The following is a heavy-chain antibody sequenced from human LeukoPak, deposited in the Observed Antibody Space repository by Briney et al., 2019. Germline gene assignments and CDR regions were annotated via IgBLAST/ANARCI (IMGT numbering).Heavy chain of an antibody. CDR3: AKDGGSNYSDSSGFPPDFDY. CDR2: IRYDGSNK. J-gene: IGHJ4*02. V-gene: IGHV3-30*02. D-gene: IGHD3-22*01. Sequence: GGSLRLSCAASGFTLSSYGMHWVRQAPGKGLEWVAFIRYDGSNKYYADSVKGRFTISRDSSKNTLYLQMNSLRAEDTAVYYCAKDGGSNYSDSSGFPPDFDYWGQGTLVTVSS. CDR1: GFTLSSYG.